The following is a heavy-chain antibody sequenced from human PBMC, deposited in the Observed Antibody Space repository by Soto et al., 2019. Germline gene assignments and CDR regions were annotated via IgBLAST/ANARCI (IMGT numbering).Heavy chain of an antibody. Sequence: SGGSLRLSCEVSGFYFNNYGINWVRQAPGKGLEWVSSVSKSDYTYYSDSVKGRFTISRDNAKNSVSLQMNSLRAEDTAVYYCAREDSIIIPAASDFWGQGTLVTVSS. CDR2: VSKSDYT. J-gene: IGHJ4*02. V-gene: IGHV3-21*01. D-gene: IGHD2-2*01. CDR1: GFYFNNYG. CDR3: AREDSIIIPAASDF.